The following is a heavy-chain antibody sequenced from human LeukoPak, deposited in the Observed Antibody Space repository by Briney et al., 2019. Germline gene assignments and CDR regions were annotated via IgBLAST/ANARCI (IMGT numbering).Heavy chain of an antibody. CDR2: INWNGGSI. D-gene: IGHD5-12*01. Sequence: PGGSLRLSCAASGFIFENNGMSWVRQIPGKGLEWVSGINWNGGSIGYADSVKGRFTISRDNAKNSLYLQMNSLGAEDTALYYCARGGYKYAWDYWGQGTLVTVSS. CDR3: ARGGYKYAWDY. CDR1: GFIFENNG. J-gene: IGHJ4*02. V-gene: IGHV3-20*04.